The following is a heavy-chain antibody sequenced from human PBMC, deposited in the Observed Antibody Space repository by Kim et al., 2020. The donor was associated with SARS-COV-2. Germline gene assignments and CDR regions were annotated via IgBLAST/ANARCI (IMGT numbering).Heavy chain of an antibody. D-gene: IGHD6-19*01. J-gene: IGHJ4*02. CDR3: ARGIGVESSGWYYFDF. Sequence: SVKGRLPISRANAKNSLYLEMNSLRAEDTAVYYCARGIGVESSGWYYFDFWGQGTLVTVSS. V-gene: IGHV3-21*01.